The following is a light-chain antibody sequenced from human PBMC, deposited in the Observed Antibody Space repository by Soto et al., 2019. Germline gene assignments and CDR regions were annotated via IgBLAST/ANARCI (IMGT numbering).Light chain of an antibody. CDR3: PQYDNTPLT. Sequence: DIVMTQSPDSLAVSLGERATINCKSSQSVLYSSNNNNYLAWYQQKPGQPPKLLIYWASSRESGVPDRFSGSGSGTAFTLTISSLQAEDVAVYYCPQYDNTPLTFGQGTRVEVK. CDR2: WAS. CDR1: QSVLYSSNNNNY. V-gene: IGKV4-1*01. J-gene: IGKJ1*01.